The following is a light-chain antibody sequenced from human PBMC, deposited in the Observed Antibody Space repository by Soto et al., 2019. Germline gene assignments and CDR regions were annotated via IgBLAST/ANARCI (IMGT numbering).Light chain of an antibody. Sequence: IVMTQSPATLSVSPGDEVTLSCRASENVGTNLAWYQQKPGQAPRLLIYGSSTRATGIPATFSGSGSGTEFTLTISSLQSEESAIYYCQQYNNWGLSFGGGTRWISN. CDR2: GSS. V-gene: IGKV3D-15*01. J-gene: IGKJ4*01. CDR1: ENVGTN. CDR3: QQYNNWGLS.